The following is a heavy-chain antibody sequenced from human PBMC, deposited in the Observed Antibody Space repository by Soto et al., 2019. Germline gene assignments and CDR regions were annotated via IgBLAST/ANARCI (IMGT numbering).Heavy chain of an antibody. D-gene: IGHD2-8*01. CDR2: TNPNSGNT. V-gene: IGHV1-8*01. CDR3: ARAYCTNGVCNEDADY. Sequence: GASVKVSCKASGYTFTSYDINWVRQATGQGLEWMGWTNPNSGNTGYAQKFQGRVTMTRNTSISTAYMELSSLRSEDTAVYYCARAYCTNGVCNEDADYWGQGTLVTVSS. CDR1: GYTFTSYD. J-gene: IGHJ4*02.